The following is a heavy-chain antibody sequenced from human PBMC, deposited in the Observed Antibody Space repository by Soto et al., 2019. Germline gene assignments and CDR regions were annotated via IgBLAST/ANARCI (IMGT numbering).Heavy chain of an antibody. CDR2: ISYDGSNK. J-gene: IGHJ3*02. V-gene: IGHV3-30*18. CDR3: AKNQVVVAALDAFDI. CDR1: GFTFSSYG. Sequence: QVQLVESGGGVVQPGRSLRLSCAASGFTFSSYGMHWVRQAPGKGLEWGAVISYDGSNKYYADSVKGRFTISRDNSKNTLYLQMNSLRAEDTAVYYCAKNQVVVAALDAFDIWGQGTMVTVSS. D-gene: IGHD2-15*01.